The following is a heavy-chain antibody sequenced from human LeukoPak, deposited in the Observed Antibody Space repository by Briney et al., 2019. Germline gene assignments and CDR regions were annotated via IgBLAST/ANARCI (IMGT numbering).Heavy chain of an antibody. V-gene: IGHV3-23*01. D-gene: IGHD2-21*01. J-gene: IGHJ4*02. CDR2: IGVRGGSS. CDR1: GFTFADYA. CDR3: AKDRADGGDPMIEY. Sequence: GGSLRLSCAASGFTFADYAMTWVRQAPGKGLEWVSVIGVRGGSSYYADSAKGRFTISRDNSKSTLYLQMNGLRAEDTAVYFCAKDRADGGDPMIEYWGQGTLVSVSS.